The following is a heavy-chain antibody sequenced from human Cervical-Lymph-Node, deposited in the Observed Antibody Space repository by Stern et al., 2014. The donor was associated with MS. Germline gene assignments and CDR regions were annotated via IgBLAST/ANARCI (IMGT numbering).Heavy chain of an antibody. D-gene: IGHD1-7*01. CDR2: NFSDDEK. J-gene: IGHJ6*02. Sequence: QVTLRESGPVLVKPTETLTLTCTVSGFSLSNARMGVSWIRQPPGKALEWLAHNFSDDEKSYRSSLKSRLTISKDTSKSQVVLTMTNMDPVDTATYYCARIRPRYNWNYITHYYGMDVWGQGTTVTVSS. V-gene: IGHV2-26*01. CDR3: ARIRPRYNWNYITHYYGMDV. CDR1: GFSLSNARMG.